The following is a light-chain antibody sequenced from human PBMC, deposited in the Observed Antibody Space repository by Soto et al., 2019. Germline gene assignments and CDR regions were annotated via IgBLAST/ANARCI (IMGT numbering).Light chain of an antibody. CDR2: EVT. V-gene: IGLV2-8*01. J-gene: IGLJ2*01. CDR1: SSAVGAYHY. Sequence: QSALTQPPSASGSPGQSVTISCTGTSSAVGAYHYVSWHQQHPGKAPKDLIDEVTKRPSGVPDRFSGSKSGNTSSLTVSGPQDEDDADYYCRSDAAMGAVFGGVTEVTVL. CDR3: RSDAAMGAV.